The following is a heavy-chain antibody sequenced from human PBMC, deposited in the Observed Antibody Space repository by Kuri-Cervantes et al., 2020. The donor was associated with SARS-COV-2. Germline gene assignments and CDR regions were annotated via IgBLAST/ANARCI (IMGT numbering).Heavy chain of an antibody. J-gene: IGHJ4*02. CDR1: GFTFSDHA. CDR2: ISFDGTTK. CDR3: AKGIIDYDVGGWDY. V-gene: IGHV3-30*04. Sequence: LSLTCAAFGFTFSDHALHWVRQAPGKGLEWLAIISFDGTTKYKSDSLKGRFTISRDNSKNTLYLQMNSLRAEDTAVYYCAKGIIDYDVGGWDYWGQGNLVHVAS. D-gene: IGHD4-17*01.